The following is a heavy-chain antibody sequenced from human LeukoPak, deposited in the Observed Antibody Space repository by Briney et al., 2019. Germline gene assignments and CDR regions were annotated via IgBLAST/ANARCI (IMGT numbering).Heavy chain of an antibody. CDR1: GYTFTSYG. Sequence: ASVKVSCKASGYTFTSYGISWVRQAPGQGLEWMGWISSYNGNTNYAQKLQGRVTMTTDTSTSTAYMELRSLRSDDTAVYYCARGQPWYSSSPPIYYYYGMDVWGQGTTVTVSS. CDR2: ISSYNGNT. CDR3: ARGQPWYSSSPPIYYYYGMDV. V-gene: IGHV1-18*01. D-gene: IGHD6-13*01. J-gene: IGHJ6*02.